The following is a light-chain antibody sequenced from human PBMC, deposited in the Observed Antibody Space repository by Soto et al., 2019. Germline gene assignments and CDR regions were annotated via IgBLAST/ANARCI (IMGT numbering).Light chain of an antibody. V-gene: IGLV2-14*03. Sequence: QSVLTQPASVSGSPGQSITISCTGTSSDVGGYDYVSWYQQHPGKAPKLMIYGVSNRPSGVSNHFSGSKSGNTASLTISGLQAEDEADYYCSSYTNSITHVFGGGTKLTVL. CDR2: GVS. CDR3: SSYTNSITHV. J-gene: IGLJ3*02. CDR1: SSDVGGYDY.